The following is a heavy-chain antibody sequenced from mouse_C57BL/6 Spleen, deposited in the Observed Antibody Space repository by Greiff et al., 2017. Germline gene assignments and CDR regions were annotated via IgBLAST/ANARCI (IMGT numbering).Heavy chain of an antibody. CDR3: AREGGYYNFDY. CDR2: ISSGGSYT. V-gene: IGHV5-6*01. D-gene: IGHD2-3*01. Sequence: EVQLVESGGDLVKPGGSLKLSCAASGFTFSSYGMSWVRQTPDKRLEWVATISSGGSYTYYPDSVKGRFTISRDNAKNTLYLQMSSLKSEDTAMYYCAREGGYYNFDYWGQGTTLTVSS. CDR1: GFTFSSYG. J-gene: IGHJ2*01.